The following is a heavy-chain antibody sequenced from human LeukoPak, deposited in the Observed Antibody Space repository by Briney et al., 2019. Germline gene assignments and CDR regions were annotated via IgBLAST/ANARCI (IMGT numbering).Heavy chain of an antibody. V-gene: IGHV1-69*13. CDR3: ARAKHVDIVATIHSYFDY. Sequence: ASVKVSCKASGGTFISYAISWVRQAPGQGLEWMGGIIPIFGTANYTQKFQGRVTITADESTSTAYMELSSLRSEDTAVYYCARAKHVDIVATIHSYFDYWGQGTLVTVSS. J-gene: IGHJ4*02. CDR1: GGTFISYA. D-gene: IGHD5-12*01. CDR2: IIPIFGTA.